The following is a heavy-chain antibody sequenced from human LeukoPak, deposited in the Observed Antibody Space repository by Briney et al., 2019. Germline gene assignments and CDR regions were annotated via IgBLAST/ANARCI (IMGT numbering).Heavy chain of an antibody. D-gene: IGHD6-19*01. CDR2: ISGSGGST. J-gene: IGHJ4*02. V-gene: IGHV3-23*01. CDR1: GFTFSSYG. CDR3: ARPGRSSSGWYYHY. Sequence: GGSLRLSCAASGFTFSSYGMSWVRQAPGKGLGWVSAISGSGGSTYYADSVKGRFTISRDNSKNTLYLQMNSLRAEDTAVYYCARPGRSSSGWYYHYWGQGTLVTVSS.